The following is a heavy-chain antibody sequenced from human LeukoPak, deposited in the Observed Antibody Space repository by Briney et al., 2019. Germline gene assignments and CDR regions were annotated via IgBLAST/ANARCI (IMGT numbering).Heavy chain of an antibody. CDR1: GYSFTSYW. CDR3: ASPKWDCSSTSCYTYAFDI. V-gene: IGHV5-51*01. D-gene: IGHD2-2*02. CDR2: IYPGDSDT. J-gene: IGHJ3*02. Sequence: GESLKISCKGSGYSFTSYWIGWVRQMPGKGLEWMGIIYPGDSDTRYSPSFQGQVTISADKSISTAYLQWSSLKASDTAMYYCASPKWDCSSTSCYTYAFDIWGQGTMVTVSS.